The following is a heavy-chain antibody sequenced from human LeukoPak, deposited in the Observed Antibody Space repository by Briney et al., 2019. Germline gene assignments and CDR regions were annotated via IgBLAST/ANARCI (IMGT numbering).Heavy chain of an antibody. CDR2: INTNTGNP. D-gene: IGHD3-22*01. Sequence: ASVKVSCKASGYTFTSYAMNWVRQAPGQGLEWMGWINTNTGNPTYAQGFTGRFVFSLDTSASTAYLQISSLKAEDTAVYYCAREPMMYYYDSSGSLDYWGQGTLVTVSS. CDR1: GYTFTSYA. J-gene: IGHJ4*02. CDR3: AREPMMYYYDSSGSLDY. V-gene: IGHV7-4-1*02.